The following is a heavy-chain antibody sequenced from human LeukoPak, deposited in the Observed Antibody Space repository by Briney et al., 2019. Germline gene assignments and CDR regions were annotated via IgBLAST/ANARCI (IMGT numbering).Heavy chain of an antibody. CDR1: GLTFSSYA. D-gene: IGHD2-2*01. CDR3: ASPVVPAARSPFDY. J-gene: IGHJ4*02. CDR2: ISYDGSNK. V-gene: IGHV3-30-3*01. Sequence: PGRSLRLSCAASGLTFSSYAMHWVRQAPGKGLEWVAVISYDGSNKYYADSVKGRFTISRDNSKNTLYLQMNSLRAEDTAVYYCASPVVPAARSPFDYWGQGTLVTVSS.